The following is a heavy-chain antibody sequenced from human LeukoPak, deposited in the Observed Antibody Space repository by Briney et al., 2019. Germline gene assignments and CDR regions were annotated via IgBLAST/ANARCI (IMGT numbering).Heavy chain of an antibody. J-gene: IGHJ4*02. CDR3: ATIKRGSIFGYFDF. CDR1: GGSISSYY. D-gene: IGHD5-18*01. V-gene: IGHV4-59*01. CDR2: MFDSENT. Sequence: SETLSLTCTVSGGSISSYYWSWIRQPPGEGLEWIGYMFDSENTKDNPSLKSRITLSADTSKNQFSLRLNSVTAADTAVYYCATIKRGSIFGYFDFWGQGILVTVSS.